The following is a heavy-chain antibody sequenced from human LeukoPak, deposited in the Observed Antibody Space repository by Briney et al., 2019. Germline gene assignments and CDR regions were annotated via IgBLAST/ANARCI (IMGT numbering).Heavy chain of an antibody. CDR2: MKSNNGHT. CDR3: ARGPPNWGMVGY. CDR1: GYTFTSFD. Sequence: GASVKVFCKASGYTFTSFDFNWVRQATGQGLEWMGWMKSNNGHTGYAQKFQGRVTMTRDTSISTAYMELSSLTFEDTAVYYCARGPPNWGMVGYWGQGTLVTVSS. J-gene: IGHJ4*02. D-gene: IGHD7-27*01. V-gene: IGHV1-8*01.